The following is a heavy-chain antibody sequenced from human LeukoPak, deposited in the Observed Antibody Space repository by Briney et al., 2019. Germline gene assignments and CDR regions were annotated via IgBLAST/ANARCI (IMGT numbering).Heavy chain of an antibody. Sequence: GGSLRLSCAASGFTFSSYGMSWVRQAPGKGLEWVSAISGSGGSAYYADSVKGRFTISRDNSKNTLYLQMNSLRAEDTAVYYCAKDYAYYCDSSGSIGYWGQGTLVTVSS. CDR2: ISGSGGSA. V-gene: IGHV3-23*01. J-gene: IGHJ4*02. CDR3: AKDYAYYCDSSGSIGY. CDR1: GFTFSSYG. D-gene: IGHD3-22*01.